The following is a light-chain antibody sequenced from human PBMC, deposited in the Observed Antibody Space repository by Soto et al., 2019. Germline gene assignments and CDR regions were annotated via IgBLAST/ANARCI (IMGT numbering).Light chain of an antibody. CDR3: SSYTSISTVI. CDR1: SSDVGGYKY. V-gene: IGLV2-14*01. CDR2: EVS. Sequence: QSALTQPASVSGSPGQSITISCTGTSSDVGGYKYVSWYQHHPGKAPKLIIYEVSNRPSGVSNRFSGSKSGNTASLTISGLQAEEEADYYCSSYTSISTVIFGGGTKLTVL. J-gene: IGLJ2*01.